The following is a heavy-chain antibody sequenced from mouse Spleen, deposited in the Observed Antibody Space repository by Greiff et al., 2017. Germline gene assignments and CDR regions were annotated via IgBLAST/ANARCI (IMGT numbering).Heavy chain of an antibody. V-gene: IGHV1-52*01. D-gene: IGHD2-5*01. CDR3: AREAYYSNYEGGFAY. CDR2: IDPSDSET. CDR1: GYTFTSFW. J-gene: IGHJ3*01. Sequence: VQLQQPGAELVRPGSSVKLSCKASGYTFTSFWMHWVKQRPIQGLEWIGNIDPSDSETHYNQKFKDKATLTVDKSSSTAYMQLSSLTSEDSAVYYCAREAYYSNYEGGFAYWGQGTLVTVSA.